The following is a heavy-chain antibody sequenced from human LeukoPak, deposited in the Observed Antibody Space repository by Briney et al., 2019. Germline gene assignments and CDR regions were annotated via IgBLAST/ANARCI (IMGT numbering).Heavy chain of an antibody. CDR1: GFTFSSYA. CDR3: AKDPLDYGDYVFDY. D-gene: IGHD4-17*01. CDR2: ISGSGGST. V-gene: IGHV3-23*01. J-gene: IGHJ4*02. Sequence: TGGSPRLSCAASGFTFSSYAMSWVRQAPGEGLEWVSAISGSGGSTYYADSVKGRFTISRDNSKNTLYLQMNSLRAEDTAVYYCAKDPLDYGDYVFDYWGQGTLVTVSS.